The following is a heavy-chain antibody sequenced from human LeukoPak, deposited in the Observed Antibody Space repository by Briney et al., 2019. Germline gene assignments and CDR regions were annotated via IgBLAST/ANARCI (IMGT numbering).Heavy chain of an antibody. CDR3: VVVVEPPDSDGFDV. CDR2: ISYDGSNK. CDR1: GFTFSSYG. D-gene: IGHD1-14*01. V-gene: IGHV3-30*03. Sequence: GRSLRLSCAASGFTFSSYGMHWVRQAPGKGLEWVAVISYDGSNKYYADSVKGRFTISRDNARNTLSLQMNSLTIEDTAVYYCVVVVEPPDSDGFDVWGQGTMITVSS. J-gene: IGHJ3*01.